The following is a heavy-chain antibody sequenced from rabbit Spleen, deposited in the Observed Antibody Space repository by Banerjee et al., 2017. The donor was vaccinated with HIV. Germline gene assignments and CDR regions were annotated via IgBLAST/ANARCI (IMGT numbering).Heavy chain of an antibody. CDR1: GVSFSGDSY. CDR2: IDTGSSGFT. D-gene: IGHD1-1*01. Sequence: QEQLEESGGGLVKPEGSLTLTCIASGVSFSGDSYMCWVCQAPGKGLEWIACIDTGSSGFTYFASWAKGRFTISKTSSTTVTLQMTSLTAADTATYFCARDTSSSFSSYGMDLWGPGTLVTVS. CDR3: ARDTSSSFSSYGMDL. V-gene: IGHV1S45*01. J-gene: IGHJ6*01.